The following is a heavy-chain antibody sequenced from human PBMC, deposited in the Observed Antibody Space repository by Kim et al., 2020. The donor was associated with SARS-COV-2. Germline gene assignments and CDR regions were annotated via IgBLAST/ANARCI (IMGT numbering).Heavy chain of an antibody. CDR1: GFTFSSYG. Sequence: GGSLRLSCAASGFTFSSYGMHWVRQAPGKGLEWVAVIWYDGSNKYYADSVKGRFTISRDNSKNTLYLQMNSLRAEDTAVYYCARERESIVPLHWLDVWGQGTTVTVSS. CDR2: IWYDGSNK. D-gene: IGHD2-2*01. J-gene: IGHJ6*02. V-gene: IGHV3-33*01. CDR3: ARERESIVPLHWLDV.